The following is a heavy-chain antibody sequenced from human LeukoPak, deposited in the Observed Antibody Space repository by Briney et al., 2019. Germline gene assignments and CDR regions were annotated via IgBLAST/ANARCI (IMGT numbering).Heavy chain of an antibody. V-gene: IGHV3-23*01. CDR2: ISGSGGNT. CDR3: AKARNWNDFDY. J-gene: IGHJ4*02. D-gene: IGHD1-1*01. CDR1: GFTFSRNG. Sequence: GGSLRLSCAASGFTFSRNGMTWVRQAPGKGLEWVSAISGSGGNTYYADSVKGRLTISRDNSKNTLYLQMNSLRAEDTAVYYCAKARNWNDFDYWGQGTLVTVSS.